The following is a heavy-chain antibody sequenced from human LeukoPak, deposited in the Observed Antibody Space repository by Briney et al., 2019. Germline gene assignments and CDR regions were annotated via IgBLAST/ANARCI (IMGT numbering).Heavy chain of an antibody. CDR3: ARLRDGSYYDY. V-gene: IGHV3-53*01. D-gene: IGHD5-24*01. J-gene: IGHJ4*02. CDR2: IYSGGST. Sequence: PGGSLRLSCAASGFTFSSYAINWVRQAPGKGLEWVSVIYSGGSTYYADSVKGRFTISRDNSKNTLYLQMNSLRAEDTAVYYCARLRDGSYYDYWGQGTLVTVSS. CDR1: GFTFSSYA.